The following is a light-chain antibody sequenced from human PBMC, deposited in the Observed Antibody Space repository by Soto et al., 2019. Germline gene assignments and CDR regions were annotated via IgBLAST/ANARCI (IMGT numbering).Light chain of an antibody. V-gene: IGLV2-11*01. CDR2: DVT. CDR3: CSFAGNYPLA. CDR1: SSDVGGYNY. Sequence: QSALTQPRSVSASPGHSVTISCTGTSSDVGGYNYVSWYQHHPGKAPKLMIYDVTKRPSGVPDRFSGSKSGNTASLTISGLQADDEGDYYSCSFAGNYPLAFGGGTKLTVL. J-gene: IGLJ2*01.